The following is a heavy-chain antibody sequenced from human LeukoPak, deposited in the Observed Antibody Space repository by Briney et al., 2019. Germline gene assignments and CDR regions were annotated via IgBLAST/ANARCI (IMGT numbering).Heavy chain of an antibody. CDR3: ARDSSTGTTYY. V-gene: IGHV1-69*04. CDR2: IIPILGIA. CDR1: GGTFSSYA. J-gene: IGHJ4*02. Sequence: PVKVSCKASGGTFSSYAISWVRQAPGQGLEWMGRIIPILGIANYAQKFQGRVTITADKSTSTAYMELSSLRSEDTAVYYCARDSSTGTTYYWGQGTLVTVSS. D-gene: IGHD1-1*01.